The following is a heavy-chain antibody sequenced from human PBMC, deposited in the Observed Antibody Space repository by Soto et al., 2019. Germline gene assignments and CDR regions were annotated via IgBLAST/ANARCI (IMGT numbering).Heavy chain of an antibody. CDR2: ISYDGSNK. CDR3: AKDVKDSSGYYLHPHYYDMDV. D-gene: IGHD3-22*01. CDR1: GFTFSIYG. J-gene: IGHJ6*02. V-gene: IGHV3-30*18. Sequence: QVQVVESGGGVVQPGRSLRLSCAASGFTFSIYGIHWVRQAPGKGLEWVAFISYDGSNKYYADSVKGRFTISRDNSKNTLYLQMNSLSAGDTAVYYCAKDVKDSSGYYLHPHYYDMDVWGQGTTVTVSS.